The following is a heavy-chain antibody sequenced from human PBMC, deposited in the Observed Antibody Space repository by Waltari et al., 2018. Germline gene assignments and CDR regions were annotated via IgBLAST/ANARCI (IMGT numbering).Heavy chain of an antibody. D-gene: IGHD5-18*01. CDR2: IYYSGST. J-gene: IGHJ4*02. CDR1: GGSISSRSYY. Sequence: QLQLQASGTGLVKPSETPSLTCTVSGGSISSRSYYWGRTTTTPGKGLEWIGSIYYSGSTYYNPSLKSRVTISVDTSKNQFSLKLSSVTAADTAVYYCARAPWIQLWLRLYYFDYWGQGTLVTVSS. V-gene: IGHV4-39*07. CDR3: ARAPWIQLWLRLYYFDY.